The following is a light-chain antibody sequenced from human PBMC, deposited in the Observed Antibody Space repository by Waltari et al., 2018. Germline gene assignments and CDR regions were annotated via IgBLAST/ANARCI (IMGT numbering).Light chain of an antibody. Sequence: IVLTQSPATLSLSPGERATLSCRASQDIASFLAWYQQKPGQAPRRLIYDASIRATGVPARFSGSGPGRDFTLTISSLEPEDSAVYYCQQRSSSITFGGGTKVEIK. CDR3: QQRSSSIT. J-gene: IGKJ4*01. CDR1: QDIASF. CDR2: DAS. V-gene: IGKV3D-11*01.